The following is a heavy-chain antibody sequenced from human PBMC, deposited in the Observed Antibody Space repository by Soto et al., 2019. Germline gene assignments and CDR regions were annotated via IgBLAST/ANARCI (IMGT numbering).Heavy chain of an antibody. CDR3: ARERERLRYSSSWYDYYSLDV. Sequence: QVQLVQSGAEVKKPGASVKVSCKASGYTFPSYGLSWVRQAPGQGREWMGWISAYNGNTNYAHKLQGRVTMTTDTSTSTAYLEMRSLRSDETAVYYCARERERLRYSSSWYDYYSLDVWGQGTTVTRSS. J-gene: IGHJ6*02. V-gene: IGHV1-18*01. D-gene: IGHD6-13*01. CDR1: GYTFPSYG. CDR2: ISAYNGNT.